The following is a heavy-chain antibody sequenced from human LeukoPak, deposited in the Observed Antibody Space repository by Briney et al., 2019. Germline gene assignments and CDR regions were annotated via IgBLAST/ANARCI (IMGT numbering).Heavy chain of an antibody. CDR2: INHSGST. CDR1: GGSFSGYY. J-gene: IGHJ4*02. V-gene: IGHV4-34*01. Sequence: SETPSLTCAVYGGSFSGYYWSWIRQPPGKGLEWIGEINHSGSTNYNPSLKSRVTISVDTSKNQFSLKPSSVTAADTAVYYCARHSTFFGVVIIKGRVRGPFDYWGQGTLVTVSS. CDR3: ARHSTFFGVVIIKGRVRGPFDY. D-gene: IGHD3-3*01.